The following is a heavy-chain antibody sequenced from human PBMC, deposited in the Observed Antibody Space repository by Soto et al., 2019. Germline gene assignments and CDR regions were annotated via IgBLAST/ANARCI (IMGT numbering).Heavy chain of an antibody. J-gene: IGHJ4*02. Sequence: PGGSLRLSYAASGFTFSSYAMSWVRQAPGKGLEWVSAISGSGGSTYYADSVKGRFTISRDNSKNTLYLQMNSLRAEDTAVYYCATSEGRSSGWRPGYFDYWGQGTLVTVSS. V-gene: IGHV3-23*01. CDR3: ATSEGRSSGWRPGYFDY. CDR1: GFTFSSYA. CDR2: ISGSGGST. D-gene: IGHD6-19*01.